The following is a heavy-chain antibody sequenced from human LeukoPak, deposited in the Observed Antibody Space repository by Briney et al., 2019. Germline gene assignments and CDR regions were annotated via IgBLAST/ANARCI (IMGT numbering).Heavy chain of an antibody. Sequence: SETLSLTCTVSGGSISSSSYYWGWIRQPPGKGLEWIGSIYYSGSTYYNPSLKGRVTISVDTSKNQFSLKLNSVTAADTAVYFCARWPRTPKNRYGDSAIDYWGQGTLVTVSS. CDR2: IYYSGST. V-gene: IGHV4-39*07. CDR1: GGSISSSSYY. D-gene: IGHD4-17*01. CDR3: ARWPRTPKNRYGDSAIDY. J-gene: IGHJ4*02.